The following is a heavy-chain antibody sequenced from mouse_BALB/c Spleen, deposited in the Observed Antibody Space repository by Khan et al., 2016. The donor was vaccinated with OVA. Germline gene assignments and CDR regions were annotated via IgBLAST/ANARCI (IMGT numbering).Heavy chain of an antibody. CDR1: GYTFTNYG. CDR2: INTYTGEP. Sequence: QIQLVQSGPELKKPGETVKISCKASGYTFTNYGMNWVKQAPGKGLKWMGWINTYTGEPTYTDDFKGRFAFSLVTSASTAYLQINNLKNENTATYFCASDGYWYIDVWGEGTTVTVSS. CDR3: ASDGYWYIDV. V-gene: IGHV9-3-1*01. D-gene: IGHD2-3*01. J-gene: IGHJ1*01.